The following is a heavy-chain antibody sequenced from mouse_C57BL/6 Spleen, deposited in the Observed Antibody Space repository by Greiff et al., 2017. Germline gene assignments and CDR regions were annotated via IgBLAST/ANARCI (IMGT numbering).Heavy chain of an antibody. D-gene: IGHD3-3*01. V-gene: IGHV1-55*01. Sequence: QVQLQQPGAELVKPGASVKMSCKASGYTFTSYWITWVKQRPGQGLEWSGDIYPGSGSTNYNETFKSKAPLTVDTSSSTAYMQRSSLTSEDSAVDYCAREGTAGLRGARDYWGQGTSVTVAS. CDR2: IYPGSGST. J-gene: IGHJ4*01. CDR3: AREGTAGLRGARDY. CDR1: GYTFTSYW.